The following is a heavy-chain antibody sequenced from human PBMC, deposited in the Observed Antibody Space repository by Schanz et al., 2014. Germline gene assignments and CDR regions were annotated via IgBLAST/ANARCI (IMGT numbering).Heavy chain of an antibody. CDR2: ISPYNGNT. J-gene: IGHJ3*02. D-gene: IGHD5-18*01. V-gene: IGHV1-18*01. CDR3: TRGGYSYALSAFDI. CDR1: GYTFTSYG. Sequence: QVQLVQSGPAVKKPGASVKVSCKASGYTFTSYGISWVRQAPGQGLEWMGWISPYNGNTNYAQKLQGRVTMTADTSTSTAYMDLRSLRSDDTAVYYCTRGGYSYALSAFDIWGQGTMVTVSS.